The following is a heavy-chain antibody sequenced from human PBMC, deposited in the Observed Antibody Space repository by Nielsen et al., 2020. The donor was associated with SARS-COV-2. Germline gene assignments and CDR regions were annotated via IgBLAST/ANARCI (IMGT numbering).Heavy chain of an antibody. D-gene: IGHD4-23*01. Sequence: SETLSLTCTVPGGSITSYYWSWIRQPPGMGLEWIGYISYSGSTTYNPSLKSRVTISADTSKNHFSLNLSSVTAADTALYYCARFLRGNSARYLDYWGQGTLVTVSS. CDR3: ARFLRGNSARYLDY. J-gene: IGHJ4*02. V-gene: IGHV4-59*08. CDR2: ISYSGST. CDR1: GGSITSYY.